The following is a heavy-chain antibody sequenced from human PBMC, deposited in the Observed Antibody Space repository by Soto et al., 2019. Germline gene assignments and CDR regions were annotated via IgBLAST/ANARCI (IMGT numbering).Heavy chain of an antibody. D-gene: IGHD3-9*01. CDR2: IYPGDSDT. CDR1: GYSFTNYW. J-gene: IGHJ6*02. Sequence: GESLKISCKGSGYSFTNYWIGWVRQMPGKGLEWMGIIYPGDSDTRYSPYFQGQVTITADKSISTANLQWSSLKASDTAMYYCARLRGYYDILTGYYRERGMDVWGQGT. CDR3: ARLRGYYDILTGYYRERGMDV. V-gene: IGHV5-51*01.